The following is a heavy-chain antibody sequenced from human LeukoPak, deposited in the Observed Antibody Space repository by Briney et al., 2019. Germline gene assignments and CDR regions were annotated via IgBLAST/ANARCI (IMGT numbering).Heavy chain of an antibody. V-gene: IGHV4-4*02. Sequence: PSETLSLTCGVSGGSITTTNRWSWVRQFPGQGLQWIGEVSLEGVRNYNPSLTSRVTMSLDRAKNLLSLNLNSVTAADTAVYYCSRENGAFSPFGYWGQGILVTV. J-gene: IGHJ4*02. D-gene: IGHD2-8*01. CDR3: SRENGAFSPFGY. CDR1: GGSITTTNR. CDR2: VSLEGVR.